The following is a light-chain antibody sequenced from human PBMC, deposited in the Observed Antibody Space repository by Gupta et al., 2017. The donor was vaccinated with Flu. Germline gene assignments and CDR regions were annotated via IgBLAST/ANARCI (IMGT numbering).Light chain of an antibody. CDR3: QQSHNTPLT. Sequence: DIHMTQSPSSLSASVGDRVTITCRASQSISSYLNWYQHKPGNAPKLLIYAATTLQSGVPSSFSGNGFGTDFTLTISSLQPEDFATYYCQQSHNTPLTFGQGTPLEIK. CDR2: AAT. J-gene: IGKJ5*01. CDR1: QSISSY. V-gene: IGKV1-39*01.